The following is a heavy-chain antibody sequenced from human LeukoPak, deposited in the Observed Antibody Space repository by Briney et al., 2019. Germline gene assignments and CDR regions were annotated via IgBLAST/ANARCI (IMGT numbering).Heavy chain of an antibody. J-gene: IGHJ6*02. CDR2: ISGSGGST. V-gene: IGHV3-23*01. CDR1: GFTFSSYA. CDR3: AKGEERRGYSYGRGYYYYYGMDV. D-gene: IGHD5-18*01. Sequence: GGSLRLSCAASGFTFSSYAMSWVRQAPGKGLKWVSGISGSGGSTYYADSVKGRFTISRDNSKNTLYLQMNSLRAEDTAVYYCAKGEERRGYSYGRGYYYYYGMDVWGQGTTVTVSS.